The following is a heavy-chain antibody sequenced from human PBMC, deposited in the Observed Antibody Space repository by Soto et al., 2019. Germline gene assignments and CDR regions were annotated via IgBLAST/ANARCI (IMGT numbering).Heavy chain of an antibody. CDR3: ANDRTGPTFGGYFED. V-gene: IGHV3-23*01. CDR1: VFTFSSYA. Sequence: TVGSLRLSCASSVFTFSSYAMSCVRHSPGKGLEWVSAISGSGGSTYYADSVKGRFTISRDNSKNTLYLQMNSLRAEDTAVYYCANDRTGPTFGGYFEDWGQGTLVTVS. CDR2: ISGSGGST. J-gene: IGHJ4*02. D-gene: IGHD1-1*01.